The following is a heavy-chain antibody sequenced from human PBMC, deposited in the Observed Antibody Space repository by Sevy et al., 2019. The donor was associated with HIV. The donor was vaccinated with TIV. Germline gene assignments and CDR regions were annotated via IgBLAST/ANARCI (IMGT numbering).Heavy chain of an antibody. CDR3: ATDIVVVPAAEEGVCDY. CDR2: IYYSGST. D-gene: IGHD2-2*01. V-gene: IGHV4-39*01. Sequence: SETLSLTCTVSGGSISSSSYYWGWIHQPPGKGLEWIGSIYYSGSTYYNPSLKSRVTISVDTSKNQFSLKLSSVTAADTAVYYCATDIVVVPAAEEGVCDYWGQGTLVTVSS. CDR1: GGSISSSSYY. J-gene: IGHJ4*02.